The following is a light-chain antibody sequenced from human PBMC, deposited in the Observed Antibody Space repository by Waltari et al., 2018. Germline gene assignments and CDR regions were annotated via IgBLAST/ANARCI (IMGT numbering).Light chain of an antibody. CDR1: QTVGSN. CDR2: SAS. V-gene: IGKV3-15*01. J-gene: IGKJ1*01. Sequence: EIVMTQSPATLSVYSGERATLSCRASQTVGSNLAWYQQKPGQAPRLLIYSASTRDTGIPPRFSGRGSGTEFTLTISSLQSEDFAVYYCQQYNDWPQTFGQGTKVEIK. CDR3: QQYNDWPQT.